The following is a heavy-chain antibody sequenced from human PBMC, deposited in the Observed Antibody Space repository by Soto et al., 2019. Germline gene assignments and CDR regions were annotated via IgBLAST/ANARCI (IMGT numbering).Heavy chain of an antibody. D-gene: IGHD4-17*01. V-gene: IGHV3-64*01. CDR3: ARDSTVTTMDY. CDR1: GFTFSSYA. Sequence: GGSLRLSCAASGFTFSSYAMHWVRQAPGKGLEYVSAISSNGGSTYYANSVKGRFTISRDNSKNTLYLQMGSLRAEDMAVYYCARDSTVTTMDYWGQGTLVTVSS. CDR2: ISSNGGST. J-gene: IGHJ4*02.